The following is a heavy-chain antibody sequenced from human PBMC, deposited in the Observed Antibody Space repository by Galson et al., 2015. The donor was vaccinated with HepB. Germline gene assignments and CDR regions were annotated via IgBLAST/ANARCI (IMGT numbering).Heavy chain of an antibody. Sequence: PRLSCAASGVTFSTHGMHWVRQAPGKGLEWVAVVWPDANNKYYADSVKGRFTISRDNSKNTLYLQMNSLGAEDTAVYYCAREGPQTGTAAFDHWGQGTLVTVSS. CDR2: VWPDANNK. D-gene: IGHD1-1*01. CDR1: GVTFSTHG. V-gene: IGHV3-33*01. J-gene: IGHJ4*02. CDR3: AREGPQTGTAAFDH.